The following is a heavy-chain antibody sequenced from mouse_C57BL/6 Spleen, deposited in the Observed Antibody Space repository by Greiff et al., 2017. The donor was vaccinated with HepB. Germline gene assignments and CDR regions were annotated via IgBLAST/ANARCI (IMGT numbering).Heavy chain of an antibody. CDR1: GYTFTDYE. CDR2: IDPETGGT. D-gene: IGHD1-1*01. V-gene: IGHV1-15*01. J-gene: IGHJ2*03. Sequence: VQLQQSGAELVRPGASVTLSCKASGYTFTDYEMHWVKQTPVHGLEWIGAIDPETGGTAYNQKFKGKAILTADKTSSTAYMELRRLTSEASAVYYCTGDYGSLFDYWGQGTSLTVSS. CDR3: TGDYGSLFDY.